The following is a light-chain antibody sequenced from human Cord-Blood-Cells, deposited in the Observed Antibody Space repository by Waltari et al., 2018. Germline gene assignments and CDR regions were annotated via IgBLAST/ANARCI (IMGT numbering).Light chain of an antibody. V-gene: IGKV3-20*01. CDR2: GAS. CDR3: QQYGSSPRGT. CDR1: QSVSSSY. Sequence: EIVLTQSPGTLSLSPGERATLSCRASQSVSSSYLAWYQQKPGQAHRLLIYGASSRATGIPDRFSGSGSGTDFTLTISRLEPEDFAVYYCQQYGSSPRGTFGQGTKVEIK. J-gene: IGKJ1*01.